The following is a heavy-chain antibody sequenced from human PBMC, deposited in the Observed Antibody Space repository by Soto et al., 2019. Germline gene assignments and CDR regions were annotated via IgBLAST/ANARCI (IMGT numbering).Heavy chain of an antibody. CDR2: IIPILGIA. D-gene: IGHD4-17*01. Sequence: SVKVSCKASGGTFSSYTISWVRQAPGQGLGWMGRIIPILGIANYAQKFQGRVTITADKSTSTAYMELSSLRSEDTAVYYCARDDYGDYTGVDAFDIWGQGTMVTVSS. J-gene: IGHJ3*02. CDR3: ARDDYGDYTGVDAFDI. CDR1: GGTFSSYT. V-gene: IGHV1-69*04.